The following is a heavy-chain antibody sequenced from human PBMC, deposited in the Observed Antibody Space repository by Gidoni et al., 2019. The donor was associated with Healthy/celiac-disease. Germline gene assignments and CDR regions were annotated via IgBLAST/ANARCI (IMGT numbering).Heavy chain of an antibody. CDR2: IKQDGSEK. D-gene: IGHD3-16*02. CDR1: GFPFRSYW. CDR3: ARAPVIRFGGVIDPTED. J-gene: IGHJ4*02. V-gene: IGHV3-7*01. Sequence: EVQLVASVGGLVQPGGSLRLSCAASGFPFRSYWMSGVRQAPGKGLEWVANIKQDGSEKYYVDSVKGRFTISRDNAKNSLYLQMNSLRAEDTAVYYCARAPVIRFGGVIDPTEDWGQGTLVTVSS.